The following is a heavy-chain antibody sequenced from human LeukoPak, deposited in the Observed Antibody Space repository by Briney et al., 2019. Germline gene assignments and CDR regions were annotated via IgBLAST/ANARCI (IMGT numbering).Heavy chain of an antibody. CDR3: ARRWAGSGRMDV. V-gene: IGHV3-7*01. J-gene: IGHJ6*03. CDR2: IRGDGSEK. D-gene: IGHD3-10*01. Sequence: GGSLRLSCTTSGFTFSIYRMTWVRQAPGKGLEWVADIRGDGSEKYYVDSVKGRFTISRDDAKNSLFLQMNSLRAEDTAVYYCARRWAGSGRMDVWGKGTTVTVSS. CDR1: GFTFSIYR.